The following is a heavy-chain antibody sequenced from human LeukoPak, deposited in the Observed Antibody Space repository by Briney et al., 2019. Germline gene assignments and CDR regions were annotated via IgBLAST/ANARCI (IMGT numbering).Heavy chain of an antibody. V-gene: IGHV1-2*02. CDR2: INPNSGGT. D-gene: IGHD3-22*01. Sequence: GASVKVSCKASGYTFTGYYMHRVRQAPGQGLEWMGWINPNSGGTNYAQKFQGRVTMTRDTSISTAYMELSRLRSDDTAVYYCARVRVTYYYDSSGPPDAFDIWGQGTMVTVSS. J-gene: IGHJ3*02. CDR3: ARVRVTYYYDSSGPPDAFDI. CDR1: GYTFTGYY.